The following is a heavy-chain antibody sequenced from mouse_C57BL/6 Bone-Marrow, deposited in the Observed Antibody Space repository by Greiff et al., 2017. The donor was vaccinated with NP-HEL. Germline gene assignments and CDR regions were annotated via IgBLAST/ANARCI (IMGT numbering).Heavy chain of an antibody. J-gene: IGHJ2*01. V-gene: IGHV1-82*01. Sequence: VQLQQSGPELVKPGASVKISCKASGYAFSSSWMNWVKQRPGKGLEWIGRIYPGDGDTNYNGKFKGKATLTADKSSSTAYMQLSSLTSEDSAVYFCARFGGRFDYWGQGTTLTVSS. CDR2: IYPGDGDT. CDR3: ARFGGRFDY. CDR1: GYAFSSSW.